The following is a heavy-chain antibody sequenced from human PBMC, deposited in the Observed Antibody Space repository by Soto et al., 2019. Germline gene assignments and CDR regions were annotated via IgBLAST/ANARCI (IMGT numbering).Heavy chain of an antibody. CDR2: ISGSGGST. CDR1: GFSFSSYV. D-gene: IGHD6-13*01. Sequence: PGGSLRLSCAASGFSFSSYVMSWVRQAPGKGLEWVSAISGSGGSTYFADSVKGRFTISRDSSKNIVYLQMNGLRAEDTAVYYGAKGIAAAVPNWFDPWGQGT. CDR3: AKGIAAAVPNWFDP. V-gene: IGHV3-23*01. J-gene: IGHJ5*02.